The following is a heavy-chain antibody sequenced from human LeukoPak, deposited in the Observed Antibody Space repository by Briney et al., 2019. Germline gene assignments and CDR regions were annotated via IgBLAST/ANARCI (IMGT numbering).Heavy chain of an antibody. V-gene: IGHV3-11*04. J-gene: IGHJ4*02. CDR2: ISSSGSTI. CDR1: GLTFSDYY. CDR3: ARDNRGGYSYGSVDY. D-gene: IGHD5-18*01. Sequence: PGGSLRLSCAASGLTFSDYYMSWIRQAPGKGLEWVSYISSSGSTIYYADSVKGRFTISRDNAKNSLYLQMNSLRAEDTAVYYCARDNRGGYSYGSVDYWGQGTLVTVSS.